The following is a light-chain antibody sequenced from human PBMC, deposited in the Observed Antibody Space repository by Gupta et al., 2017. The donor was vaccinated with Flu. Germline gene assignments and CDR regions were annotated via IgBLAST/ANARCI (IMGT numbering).Light chain of an antibody. Sequence: ATLYLSPGERATLSCRASQSVRNYLAWYQQKPGQAPRLLIYDASNRATGIPARFSGSGSGTDFTLTISSLEPEDFAVYYCHQRSNWPPFTFGPGTKVDIK. J-gene: IGKJ3*01. CDR2: DAS. V-gene: IGKV3-11*01. CDR1: QSVRNY. CDR3: HQRSNWPPFT.